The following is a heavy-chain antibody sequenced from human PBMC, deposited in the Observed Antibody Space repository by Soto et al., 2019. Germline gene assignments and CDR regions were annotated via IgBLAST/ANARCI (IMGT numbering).Heavy chain of an antibody. V-gene: IGHV1-18*04. CDR2: ISAYNGNT. J-gene: IGHJ4*02. D-gene: IGHD3-22*01. CDR3: ARWPLDYCDSSGYCTDI. CDR1: GYTFTSYG. Sequence: APVKVSCRASGYTFTSYGISWVRQATGAVLEWMGWISAYNGNTNYAQKLQGRVTMTTDTSTSTAYMELRSLRSDDTAVYYGARWPLDYCDSSGYCTDICGQGTRVTVST.